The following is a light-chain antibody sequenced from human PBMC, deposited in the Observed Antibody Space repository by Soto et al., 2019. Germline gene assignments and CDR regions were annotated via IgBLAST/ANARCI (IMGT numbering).Light chain of an antibody. CDR2: KAS. J-gene: IGKJ1*01. V-gene: IGKV1-5*03. CDR3: HQYNDNWT. CDR1: QSISSW. Sequence: DIQMTQSPSTLSASVGDRVTITCRASQSISSWLAWYQQKPGKAPKLLIYKASTLQSGVPSRFSGSGSGTEFTHAISSLQPDDSATYYCHQYNDNWTFGQGTKVEIK.